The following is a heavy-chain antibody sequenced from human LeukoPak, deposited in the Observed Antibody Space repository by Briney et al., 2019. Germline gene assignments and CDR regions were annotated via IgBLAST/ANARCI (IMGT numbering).Heavy chain of an antibody. CDR2: IKKDGSEK. V-gene: IGHV3-7*01. J-gene: IGHJ4*02. CDR1: GFTFSTYW. D-gene: IGHD6-13*01. CDR3: ARDSAGNDY. Sequence: GGSLRLSCAASGFTFSTYWMSWVRQAPGKGLEWVVNIKKDGSEKYYVDSVKGRFTISRDNAKNSLYLQMNSLRAEDTAMYYCARDSAGNDYWGQGTLVTVSS.